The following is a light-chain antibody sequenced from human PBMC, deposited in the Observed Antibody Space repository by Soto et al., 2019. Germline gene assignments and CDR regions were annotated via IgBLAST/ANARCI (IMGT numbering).Light chain of an antibody. V-gene: IGKV1-5*03. CDR2: KAS. Sequence: DIQMTQSPSTLSASVGDRVTITCRASRTISNWLAWYQQKPGKAPKLLIYKASSLQSGVPSRFSGGGSGTKFTLTISSLQPDDFATYYCQQYDSYPYTFGPGTKLEIK. CDR1: RTISNW. J-gene: IGKJ2*01. CDR3: QQYDSYPYT.